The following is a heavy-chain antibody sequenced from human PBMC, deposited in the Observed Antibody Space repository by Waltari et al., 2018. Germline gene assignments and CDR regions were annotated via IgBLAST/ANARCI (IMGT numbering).Heavy chain of an antibody. CDR1: GYSISSGYY. Sequence: QVQLQESGPGLVKPSETLSLTCAVSGYSISSGYYWGWIRHPPGKGLEWIGSIYHSGSTYYNPSLKSRVTISVDTSKNQFSLKLSSVTAADTAVYYCARRGLMIVVGYAFDIWGQGTMVTVSS. J-gene: IGHJ3*02. CDR2: IYHSGST. CDR3: ARRGLMIVVGYAFDI. V-gene: IGHV4-38-2*01. D-gene: IGHD3-22*01.